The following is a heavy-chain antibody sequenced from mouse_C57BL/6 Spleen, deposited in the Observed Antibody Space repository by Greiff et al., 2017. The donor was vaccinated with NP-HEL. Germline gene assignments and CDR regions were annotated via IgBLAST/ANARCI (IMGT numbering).Heavy chain of an antibody. D-gene: IGHD2-4*01. CDR2: IYPGGGYT. V-gene: IGHV1-63*01. CDR3: ARLHDYDVGYFDV. J-gene: IGHJ1*03. CDR1: GYTFTNYW. Sequence: VQLQQSGAELVRPGTSVKMSCKASGYTFTNYWIGWAKQRPGHGLEWIGDIYPGGGYTNYNEKFKGKATLTADKSSSTAYMQFSSLTSEDSAIYYCARLHDYDVGYFDVWGTGTTVTVSS.